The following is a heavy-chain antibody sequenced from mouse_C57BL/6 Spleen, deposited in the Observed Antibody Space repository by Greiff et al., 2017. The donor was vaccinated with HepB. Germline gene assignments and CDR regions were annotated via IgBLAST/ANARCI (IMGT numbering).Heavy chain of an antibody. D-gene: IGHD2-4*01. CDR1: GFSLTSYG. V-gene: IGHV2-5*01. Sequence: VKLQESGPGLVQPSQSLSITCTVSGFSLTSYGVHWVRQSPGKGLEWLGVIWRGGSTDYNAAFMSRLSITKDNSKSQVFFKMNSLQADDTAIYYCAKIDYDDGYAMDYWGQGTSVTVSS. CDR2: IWRGGST. J-gene: IGHJ4*01. CDR3: AKIDYDDGYAMDY.